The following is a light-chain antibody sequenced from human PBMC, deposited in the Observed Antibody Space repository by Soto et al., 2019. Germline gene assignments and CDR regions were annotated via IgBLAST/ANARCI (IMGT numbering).Light chain of an antibody. J-gene: IGLJ1*01. CDR1: SSDVGGFIF. CDR2: DVS. Sequence: QSALTQPASVSGSPGQSITISRTGTSSDVGGFIFVSWYQQHPGRAPKLMIYDVSNRPSGVSNRFSGSKSGNTASLTISGLQADDDADYYCVSYTTSASYVFGTGTKVTVL. V-gene: IGLV2-14*01. CDR3: VSYTTSASYV.